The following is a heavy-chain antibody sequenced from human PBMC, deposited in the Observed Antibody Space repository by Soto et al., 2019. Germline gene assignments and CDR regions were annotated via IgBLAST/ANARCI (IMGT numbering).Heavy chain of an antibody. CDR3: TTPGEYSGYEYFYYYGMDV. CDR2: IKSKTDGGTT. CDR1: GFTFSNAW. V-gene: IGHV3-15*07. Sequence: GGSLRLSCAASGFTFSNAWMNWVRQAPGKGLEWVGRIKSKTDGGTTDYATPVKGRFTISRDDSKNTLYLQMNTLKTEDTAVYYCTTPGEYSGYEYFYYYGMDVWGQGTTVTVSS. D-gene: IGHD5-12*01. J-gene: IGHJ6*02.